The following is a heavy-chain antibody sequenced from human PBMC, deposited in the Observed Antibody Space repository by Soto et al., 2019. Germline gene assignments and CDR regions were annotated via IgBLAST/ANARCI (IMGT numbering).Heavy chain of an antibody. V-gene: IGHV3-23*01. CDR2: ITRSGSEA. D-gene: IGHD6-19*01. Sequence: EVQLLESGGGLVQPGGSLRLSCAASGFTFSVSAMSWVRQAPGKGLEHVASITRSGSEAFYGDSVRGRFSMSRDNSKDMLILEMNSLRVEGAARYYCAKGGSDSGWYWESWGQGALVTVS. CDR1: GFTFSVSA. J-gene: IGHJ1*01. CDR3: AKGGSDSGWYWES.